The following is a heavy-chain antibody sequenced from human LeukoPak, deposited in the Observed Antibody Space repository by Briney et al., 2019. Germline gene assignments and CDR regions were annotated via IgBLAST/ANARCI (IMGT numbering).Heavy chain of an antibody. CDR3: ARPLVTLKDYYYGMDV. V-gene: IGHV1-46*01. J-gene: IGHJ6*02. CDR1: GYTFTSYA. D-gene: IGHD3-9*01. Sequence: ASVKVSCKASGYTFTSYAMHWVRQAPGQGLEWMGVINPSGGSTSYAQKFQGRVTMTRDTSTSTVYMELSSLRSEDTAVYYCARPLVTLKDYYYGMDVWGQGTTVTVSS. CDR2: INPSGGST.